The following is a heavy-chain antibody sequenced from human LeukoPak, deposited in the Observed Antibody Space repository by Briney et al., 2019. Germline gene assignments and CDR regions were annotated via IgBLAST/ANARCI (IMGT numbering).Heavy chain of an antibody. V-gene: IGHV4-39*01. CDR2: IYYTGNT. D-gene: IGHD3-10*01. J-gene: IGHJ5*02. Sequence: SETLSLTCSVSGGSISSSSYYWGWIRQPPGMGLEWIGSIYYTGNTYYNASLKSRVTISVDTSKNQFSLKLSSVTAADTAVYYCARQVDGSGSYWGPAAKKRRHSVLDPWGQGTLVTVSS. CDR3: ARQVDGSGSYWGPAAKKRRHSVLDP. CDR1: GGSISSSSYY.